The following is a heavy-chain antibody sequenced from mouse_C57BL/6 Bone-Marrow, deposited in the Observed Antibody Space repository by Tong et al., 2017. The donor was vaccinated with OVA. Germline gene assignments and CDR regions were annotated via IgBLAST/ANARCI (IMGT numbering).Heavy chain of an antibody. Sequence: EVQLQESGGGLVQPKGSLKLSCAASGFSFNTYAMNWVRQAPGKGLEWVARIRSKSNNYATYYADSVKDRFTISRDDSESMLYLQMNNLKTEDTAMYYCVSPYDYDHFDYWGQGTTLTVSS. V-gene: IGHV10-1*01. J-gene: IGHJ2*01. CDR2: IRSKSNNYAT. D-gene: IGHD2-4*01. CDR1: GFSFNTYA. CDR3: VSPYDYDHFDY.